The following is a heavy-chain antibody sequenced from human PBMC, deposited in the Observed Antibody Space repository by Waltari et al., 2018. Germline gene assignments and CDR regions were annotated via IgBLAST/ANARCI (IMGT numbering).Heavy chain of an antibody. CDR3: AKFELELQPLDY. D-gene: IGHD1-7*01. CDR1: GYTFTGYY. CDR2: INPNSGGT. V-gene: IGHV1-2*06. J-gene: IGHJ4*02. Sequence: QVQLVQSGAEVKKPGASVKVSCKASGYTFTGYYMHWVRQAPGQGLEWMGRINPNSGGTNYAQKFQGRVTMTRDTSISTAYMELNSLRAEDTAVYYCAKFELELQPLDYWGQGTLVTVSS.